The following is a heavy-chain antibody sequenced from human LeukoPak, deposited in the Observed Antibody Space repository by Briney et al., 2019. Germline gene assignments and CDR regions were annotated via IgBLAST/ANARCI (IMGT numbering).Heavy chain of an antibody. D-gene: IGHD3-16*01. Sequence: SETLSLTCGVSGGSISNNNWWTWVRQPPGKGLEWIGESYYGGSTNYNPSLKSRVTISLDKSKNQFSLKVSSVTAADTAVYYCARAPGPRTMIIAFDIWGQGTMVTVSS. CDR1: GGSISNNNW. V-gene: IGHV4-4*02. J-gene: IGHJ3*02. CDR2: SYYGGST. CDR3: ARAPGPRTMIIAFDI.